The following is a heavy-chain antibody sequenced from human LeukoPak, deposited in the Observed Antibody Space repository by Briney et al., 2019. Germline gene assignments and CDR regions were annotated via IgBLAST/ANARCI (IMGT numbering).Heavy chain of an antibody. CDR1: GFTFSTYS. V-gene: IGHV3-21*01. CDR2: ISSSSNYI. CDR3: AREMAAGTFDY. Sequence: GGSLRLSCAASGFTFSTYSMNWVCQAPGKGLEWVSSISSSSNYIYYADSVKGRFTISRDNAKNSLYLQMNSLRAEDTAVYFCAREMAAGTFDYWGQGALVTVSS. D-gene: IGHD5-24*01. J-gene: IGHJ4*02.